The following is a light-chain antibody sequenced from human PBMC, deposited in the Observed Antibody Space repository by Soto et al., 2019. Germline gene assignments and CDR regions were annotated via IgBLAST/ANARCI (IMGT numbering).Light chain of an antibody. J-gene: IGKJ1*01. Sequence: DIQMTQSPSSLSASVGGRVTITGRASQSISSYLNWYQQKPGKAPKLLIFAASSLQSGVPSRFSGSRSGPDFTLTISSLQPEDFETYYCQQSYSSPPTFGQGTKVDIK. CDR2: AAS. CDR1: QSISSY. CDR3: QQSYSSPPT. V-gene: IGKV1-39*01.